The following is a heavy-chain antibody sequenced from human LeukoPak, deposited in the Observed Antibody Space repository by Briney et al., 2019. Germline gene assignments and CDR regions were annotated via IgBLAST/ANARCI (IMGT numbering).Heavy chain of an antibody. V-gene: IGHV4-34*01. J-gene: IGHJ4*02. CDR1: GGSFSGYY. CDR2: INHSGST. CDR3: ARPFRYCSGGSCYGGPYYFDY. Sequence: SETLSLTCAVYGGSFSGYYWSWIRQPPGKGLEWIGEINHSGSTNYNPSLKSRVTISVDTSKNQFSLKLSSVTAADTAVYYCARPFRYCSGGSCYGGPYYFDYWGQGTLVTVSS. D-gene: IGHD2-15*01.